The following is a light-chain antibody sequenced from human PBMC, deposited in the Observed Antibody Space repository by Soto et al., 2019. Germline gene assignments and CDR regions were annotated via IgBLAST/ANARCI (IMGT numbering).Light chain of an antibody. CDR2: EVS. CDR1: SSDVGGYNY. CDR3: SSYASDSTLV. Sequence: QSALPQPASVSGSPGQSITISCTGSSSDVGGYNYVSWYQQHPGKAPKLMIFEVSDRPSGVSNRFSGAKSGNTASLTISGRQAEDEGDYYCSSYASDSTLVFGGGTKLTVL. V-gene: IGLV2-14*01. J-gene: IGLJ2*01.